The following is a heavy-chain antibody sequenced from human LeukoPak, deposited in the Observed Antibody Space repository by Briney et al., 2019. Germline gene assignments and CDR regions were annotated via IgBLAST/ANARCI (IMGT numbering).Heavy chain of an antibody. D-gene: IGHD2-15*01. CDR3: ARDKGWHDYFDY. CDR1: GFTFRSYW. J-gene: IGHJ4*02. V-gene: IGHV3-74*01. Sequence: GRSLRLSCGTSGFTFRSYWMHWVRQAPGKGLVWVSHINIDGSSTTYADAAKGRFTISRDNAKDTLYLQMNSLRAEDTAVYYCARDKGWHDYFDYWGQGTLVTVSS. CDR2: INIDGSST.